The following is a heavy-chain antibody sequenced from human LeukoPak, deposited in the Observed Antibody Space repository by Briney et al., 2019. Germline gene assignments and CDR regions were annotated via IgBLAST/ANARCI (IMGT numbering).Heavy chain of an antibody. CDR2: IYYSGST. V-gene: IGHV4-59*08. D-gene: IGHD5-12*01. CDR1: GGSISGYY. CDR3: ARHGEWLRLKPIDFDY. J-gene: IGHJ4*02. Sequence: SETLSLTCTVSGGSISGYYWSWIRQPPGKGLEWIGYIYYSGSTNYNPSLKSRVTISVDTSKNQFSLKLSSVTAADTAVYYCARHGEWLRLKPIDFDYWGQGTLVTVSS.